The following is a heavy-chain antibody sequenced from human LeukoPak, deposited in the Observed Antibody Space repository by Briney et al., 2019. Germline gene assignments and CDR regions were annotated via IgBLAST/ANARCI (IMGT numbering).Heavy chain of an antibody. J-gene: IGHJ3*02. CDR1: GFTFDDYA. Sequence: GRSLRLSCAASGFTFDDYAMPWVRQAPGKGLEWVSGISWNSGSIGYADSVKGRFTISRDNAKNSLYLQMNSLRAEDTALYYCAKGTTVSDDAFDIWGQGTMVTVSS. D-gene: IGHD4-17*01. CDR3: AKGTTVSDDAFDI. V-gene: IGHV3-9*01. CDR2: ISWNSGSI.